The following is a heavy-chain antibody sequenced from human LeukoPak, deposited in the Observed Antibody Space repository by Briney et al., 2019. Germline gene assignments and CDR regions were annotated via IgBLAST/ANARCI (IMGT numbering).Heavy chain of an antibody. D-gene: IGHD3-22*01. CDR2: IYYSGST. CDR3: ARHYDSSAYWYYFDY. Sequence: SETLSLTCTVSGGSISSYYWSWIRQPPGKGLEWIGYIYYSGSTNYNPSLKSRVTISVDTSKNQFSLKLSSVTAADTAVYYCARHYDSSAYWYYFDYWGQGTLVTVSS. V-gene: IGHV4-59*08. J-gene: IGHJ4*02. CDR1: GGSISSYY.